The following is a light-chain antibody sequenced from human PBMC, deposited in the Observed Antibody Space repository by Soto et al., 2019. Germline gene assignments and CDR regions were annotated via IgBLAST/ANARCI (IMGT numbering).Light chain of an antibody. V-gene: IGKV3-20*01. CDR1: QSVTSSY. Sequence: IVLTQSPGTLSLSPGERATLSRRASQSVTSSYLAWYQQKPGQAPRLVMYGASIRTSGIPDRFSGSGSGTDFTLTISRLEPEDFAVYYCQQYVRSPWTFGQGTKV. CDR2: GAS. J-gene: IGKJ1*01. CDR3: QQYVRSPWT.